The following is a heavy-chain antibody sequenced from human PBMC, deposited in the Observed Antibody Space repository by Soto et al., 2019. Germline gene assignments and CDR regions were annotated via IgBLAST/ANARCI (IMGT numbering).Heavy chain of an antibody. CDR3: AASDSSSWQHDY. CDR1: GDSFSSYA. J-gene: IGHJ4*02. CDR2: IIPIFETA. V-gene: IGHV1-69*01. Sequence: QVQLVQSGAEMKKPGSSVKVSCKVYGDSFSSYAIGWVRQAPGEGLEWVGGIIPIFETANYAQNFQGRVTITAVESTTTAYLEVTRLRPQEPAVLYCAASDSSSWQHDYWGQGTLITVSS. D-gene: IGHD6-13*01.